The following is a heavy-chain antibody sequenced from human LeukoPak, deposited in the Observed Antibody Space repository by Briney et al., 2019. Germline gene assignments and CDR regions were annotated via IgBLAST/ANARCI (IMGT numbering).Heavy chain of an antibody. CDR3: ARDFYDYVWGSYRSFPDY. J-gene: IGHJ4*02. V-gene: IGHV3-48*03. CDR2: ISSSGSTI. CDR1: GFTFSSYE. Sequence: GGSLRLSCAASGFTFSSYEMNWVRQAPGKGLEWVSYISSSGSTIYYADSVKGRFTISRDNAKNSLYLQMNSLRAEDTAVYYCARDFYDYVWGSYRSFPDYWGQGTLVTVSS. D-gene: IGHD3-16*02.